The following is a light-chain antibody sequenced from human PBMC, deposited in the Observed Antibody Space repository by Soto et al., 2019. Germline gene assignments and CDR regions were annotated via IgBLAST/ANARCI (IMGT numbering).Light chain of an antibody. J-gene: IGLJ2*01. V-gene: IGLV2-14*01. CDR3: SSYTTSGTVV. CDR2: EVS. CDR1: SSDVGGYNY. Sequence: QSVLTQPASVSGSPGQSITISCTGTSSDVGGYNYVSWYQQNPGKAPKLMIYEVSNRPSGVSNRFSGSKSGNTASLTISGLQAEEEANSCCSSYTTSGTVVFGGGTKLTVL.